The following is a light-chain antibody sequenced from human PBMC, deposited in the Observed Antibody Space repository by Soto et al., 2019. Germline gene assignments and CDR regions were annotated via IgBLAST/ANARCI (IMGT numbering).Light chain of an antibody. J-gene: IGLJ2*01. Sequence: QSVLTQPPSASGTPGQRVTISCSGSTSNIGGNTVNWYQQLPGTAPKLLIYSNNQRPSGVPDRFSGSKSGTSASLAISRLQSEDEAAYYCAAWDDSLNAGTFGGGTQLTVL. CDR1: TSNIGGNT. CDR2: SNN. V-gene: IGLV1-44*01. CDR3: AAWDDSLNAGT.